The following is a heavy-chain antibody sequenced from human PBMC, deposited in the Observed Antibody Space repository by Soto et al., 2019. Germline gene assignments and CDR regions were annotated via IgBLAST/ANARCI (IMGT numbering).Heavy chain of an antibody. V-gene: IGHV4-59*12. J-gene: IGHJ4*02. CDR1: GGSISSYY. CDR2: MYHSGST. Sequence: SETLSLTCTVSGGSISSYYWSWIRQPPGKGLEWIGYMYHSGSTYYNPSLKSRVTISIDRSKNQFSLKLSSVTAADTAVYYCARVPDEWGQGILVTVSS. D-gene: IGHD2-2*01. CDR3: ARVPDE.